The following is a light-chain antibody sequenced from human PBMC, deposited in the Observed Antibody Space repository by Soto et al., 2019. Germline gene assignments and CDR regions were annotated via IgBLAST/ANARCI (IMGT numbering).Light chain of an antibody. CDR2: GVT. V-gene: IGKV3-15*01. CDR1: QSVSSN. Sequence: EIVMTQSPATLSVSPGERATLSCRASQSVSSNLAWYQQKPGQAPRLLIYGVTTRATGIPARFSGSGSGTEFTLTISSLQSEDSAVYYCQQYNSWLRTFGQGTKVEIK. CDR3: QQYNSWLRT. J-gene: IGKJ1*01.